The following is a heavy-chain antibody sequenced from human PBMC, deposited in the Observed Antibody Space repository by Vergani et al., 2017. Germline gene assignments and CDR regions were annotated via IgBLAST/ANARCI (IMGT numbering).Heavy chain of an antibody. V-gene: IGHV4-59*11. J-gene: IGHJ5*02. D-gene: IGHD3-10*01. CDR3: ARDWLSGSYLFVGFAP. CDR2: IHYSENT. Sequence: QVQLQESGPGLVKSSETLSLTCSVSFDSIRNLYCKWIRQPSGKGLEWIGSIHYSENTNYNPSLKTRVTISVDTSKNQFSLTLTSVTAADTAVYYCARDWLSGSYLFVGFAPWGQGTLVTVSS. CDR1: FDSIRNLY.